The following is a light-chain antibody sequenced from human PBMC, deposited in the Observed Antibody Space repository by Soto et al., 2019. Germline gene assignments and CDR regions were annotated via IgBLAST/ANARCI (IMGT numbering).Light chain of an antibody. V-gene: IGLV2-8*01. J-gene: IGLJ2*01. CDR3: SSYAGSNNLV. Sequence: QSVLIQPPSASGSPGQSVTISCTGTSSDVGGYNYVSWYQQHPGKAPKLMIYEVSKRPSGLPDRFSGSKSGNTASLTVSGLQAEDEADYYCSSYAGSNNLVFGGGTKVTVL. CDR2: EVS. CDR1: SSDVGGYNY.